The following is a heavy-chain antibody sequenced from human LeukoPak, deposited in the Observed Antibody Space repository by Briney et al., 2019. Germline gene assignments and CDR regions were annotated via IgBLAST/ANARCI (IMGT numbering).Heavy chain of an antibody. V-gene: IGHV3-7*01. Sequence: GGSLRLSCAASGFTFSSYWMSWVRQAPGKGLEWVANIKQDGSEKYYVDSVKGRFTISRDNAKNSLYLQMNSLRAEDTAVYYCARDPDYDSSGYYGDYWGQGTLVTVSS. D-gene: IGHD3-22*01. J-gene: IGHJ4*02. CDR2: IKQDGSEK. CDR1: GFTFSSYW. CDR3: ARDPDYDSSGYYGDY.